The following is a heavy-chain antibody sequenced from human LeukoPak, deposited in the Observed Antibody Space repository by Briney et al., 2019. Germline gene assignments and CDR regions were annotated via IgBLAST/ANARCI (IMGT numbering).Heavy chain of an antibody. CDR3: ARSLVTATNRDAFDI. CDR2: INPNSGGT. J-gene: IGHJ3*02. V-gene: IGHV1-2*02. CDR1: GYTFTGYY. Sequence: ASVKVSCKASGYTFTGYYMHWVRQAPGQGLEWMGWINPNSGGTNYAQKFQGRVTMTRDTSISTAYMELSSLRSEDTAVYYCARSLVTATNRDAFDIWGQGTMVTVSS. D-gene: IGHD2-21*02.